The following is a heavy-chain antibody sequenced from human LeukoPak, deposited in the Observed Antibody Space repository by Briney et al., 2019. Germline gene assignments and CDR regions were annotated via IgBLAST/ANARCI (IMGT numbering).Heavy chain of an antibody. V-gene: IGHV3-15*01. CDR2: VKSKTDGGTT. CDR3: TTDSYCSSTSCYGPHFDY. Sequence: PGGSLRLSCAASGFTFSNAWMSWVRQAPGKGLEWVGRVKSKTDGGTTDYAAPVKGRFTISRDDSKNTLYLQMNSLKTEDTAVYYCTTDSYCSSTSCYGPHFDYWGQGTLVTVSS. J-gene: IGHJ4*02. D-gene: IGHD2-2*01. CDR1: GFTFSNAW.